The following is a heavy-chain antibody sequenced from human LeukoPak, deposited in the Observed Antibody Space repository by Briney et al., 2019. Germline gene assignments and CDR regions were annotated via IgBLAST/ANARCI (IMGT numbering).Heavy chain of an antibody. J-gene: IGHJ4*02. Sequence: SETLSLTCTVSGGSISYYYWSWIRQPPGKGLEWIGSIYYSGTTNYNPSLKSRVTISVDTSKNQFSLKLSSVTAADTAVYYCARHLKTDMVKAHFDYWGQGTLVTVSS. V-gene: IGHV4-59*08. CDR3: ARHLKTDMVKAHFDY. CDR1: GGSISYYY. CDR2: IYYSGTT. D-gene: IGHD5-18*01.